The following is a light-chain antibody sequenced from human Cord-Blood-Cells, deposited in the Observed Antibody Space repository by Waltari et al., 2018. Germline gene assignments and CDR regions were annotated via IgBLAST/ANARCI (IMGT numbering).Light chain of an antibody. V-gene: IGLV1-47*01. CDR2: RNS. J-gene: IGLJ3*02. Sequence: QSVLTQPPSASGTPGQRVTISCSGSSSNIGSNYVYWYQQLPGTAPKLLIYRNSQRPSGAPDRFSGSKSGTSASLAISGLRSEDEADYYCAAWDDSLSGWVFGGGTKLTVL. CDR1: SSNIGSNY. CDR3: AAWDDSLSGWV.